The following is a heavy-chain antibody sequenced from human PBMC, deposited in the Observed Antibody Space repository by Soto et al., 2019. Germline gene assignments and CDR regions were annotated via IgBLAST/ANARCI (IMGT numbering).Heavy chain of an antibody. CDR2: ISGSGGST. CDR1: GFTFSSYA. J-gene: IGHJ5*02. Sequence: EVQLLESGGGLVQPGGSLRLSCAASGFTFSSYAMNWVRQAPGKGLEWVSTISGSGGSTYYADSVKGRFTISRDNSKNTLYLQMNSLRAEDTAVYYCAKDLSRRYFDWLLWSWGQGTLVTVSS. V-gene: IGHV3-23*01. CDR3: AKDLSRRYFDWLLWS. D-gene: IGHD3-9*01.